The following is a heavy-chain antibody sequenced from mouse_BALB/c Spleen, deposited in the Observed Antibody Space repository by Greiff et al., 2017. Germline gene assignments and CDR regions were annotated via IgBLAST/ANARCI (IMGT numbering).Heavy chain of an antibody. V-gene: IGHV1S22*01. J-gene: IGHJ3*01. D-gene: IGHD1-1*01. CDR2: IYPGSGST. Sequence: QQPGSELVRPGASVKLSCKASGYTFTSYWMHWVKQRPGQGLEWIGNIYPGSGSTNYDEKFKSKATLTVDTSSSTAYMQLSSLTSEDSAVYYCTRALLQGFAYWGQGTLVTVSA. CDR1: GYTFTSYW. CDR3: TRALLQGFAY.